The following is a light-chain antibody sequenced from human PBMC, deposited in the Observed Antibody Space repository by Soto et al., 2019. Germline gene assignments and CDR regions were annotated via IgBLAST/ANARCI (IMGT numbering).Light chain of an antibody. J-gene: IGKJ4*01. V-gene: IGKV3-11*01. CDR1: QSVFIS. CDR2: DAS. Sequence: ETVLTQSPATLSLSPGERASLSCRASQSVFISLAWYQQKPGQAPRLLIYDASNRATGAPARFTGSGSGTDFTLTISSLEPEDFAVYYCQQRNIRPLPFGGGTKVDIK. CDR3: QQRNIRPLP.